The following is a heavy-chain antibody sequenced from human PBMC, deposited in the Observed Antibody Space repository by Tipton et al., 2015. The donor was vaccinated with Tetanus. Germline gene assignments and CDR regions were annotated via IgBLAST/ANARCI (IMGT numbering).Heavy chain of an antibody. CDR1: GGPVSSSNW. Sequence: TLSLTCDVSGGPVSSSNWWSWVRQAPGKGLKWIGEIYYSGTTNYNPSLKSRVTISTDKSKNRVSLRLNSVTAADTAVYFCARTPDYYYGMDVWGQGTTVTVSS. CDR3: ARTPDYYYGMDV. V-gene: IGHV4-4*01. CDR2: IYYSGTT. J-gene: IGHJ6*02.